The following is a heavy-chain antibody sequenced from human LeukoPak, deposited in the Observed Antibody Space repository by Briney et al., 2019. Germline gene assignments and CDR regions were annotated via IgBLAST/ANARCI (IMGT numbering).Heavy chain of an antibody. Sequence: GGSLRLSCAASGFTFSSYAMHWVRQAPGQGLEREAVISYDGSNKYYADSVKGRFTISRDNSKNTLYLQMNSLRAEDTAVYYCARGRGGYSYAYYFDYWGQGTLVTVSS. V-gene: IGHV3-30*04. CDR2: ISYDGSNK. CDR3: ARGRGGYSYAYYFDY. D-gene: IGHD5-18*01. CDR1: GFTFSSYA. J-gene: IGHJ4*02.